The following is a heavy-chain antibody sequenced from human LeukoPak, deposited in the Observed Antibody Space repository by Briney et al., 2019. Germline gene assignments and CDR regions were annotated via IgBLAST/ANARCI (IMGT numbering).Heavy chain of an antibody. J-gene: IGHJ4*02. CDR1: GFAFSSQD. V-gene: IGHV3-23*01. CDR3: AKDARRSSGWYFFDH. CDR2: ISDSGDRT. Sequence: PGGSLILSCAASGFAFSSQDMGWVRQAPGKGLEWVSAISDSGDRTYYVDSVKGRFTISRDNSKNTLYLQMNSLRADDTAVYYCAKDARRSSGWYFFDHWGQGTLVTVSS. D-gene: IGHD6-19*01.